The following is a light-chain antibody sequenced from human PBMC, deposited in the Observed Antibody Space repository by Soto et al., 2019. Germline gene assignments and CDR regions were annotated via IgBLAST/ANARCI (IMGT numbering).Light chain of an antibody. Sequence: QSVLTQPASVSGSPGQSITISCTGTNGDVGSYDLVSWYQQYPGKAPKLIIYEVNKRPSGVSNRFSGAKSGNTASLTISGIQTEDEADYDCCSYAGGNTLIFGGGTKVTVL. V-gene: IGLV2-23*02. CDR1: NGDVGSYDL. CDR2: EVN. J-gene: IGLJ2*01. CDR3: CSYAGGNTLI.